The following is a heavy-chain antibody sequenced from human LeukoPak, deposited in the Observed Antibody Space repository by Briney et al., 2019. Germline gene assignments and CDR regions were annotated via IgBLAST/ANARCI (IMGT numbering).Heavy chain of an antibody. CDR3: ARNNAEYSIAVAGTGWFDP. D-gene: IGHD6-13*01. J-gene: IGHJ5*02. CDR2: ISSGGSTI. V-gene: IGHV3-48*03. Sequence: PGGSLRLSCAASGFTFSSYAMNWVRQAPGKGLEWVSYISSGGSTIYYADSVKGRFTISRDNAKNSLYLQMNGLRAEDTAVYYCARNNAEYSIAVAGTGWFDPWGQGTLVTVSS. CDR1: GFTFSSYA.